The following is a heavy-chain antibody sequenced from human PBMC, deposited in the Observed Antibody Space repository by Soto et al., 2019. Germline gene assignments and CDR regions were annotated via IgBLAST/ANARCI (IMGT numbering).Heavy chain of an antibody. J-gene: IGHJ4*02. Sequence: PSETLSLTCGVNDGFFSGYSWTWIRQSPGKGLELIGEIHYRGGTTYNPSLKSRATIEIDTSKSQFTLTLRSVTAADTALYYCARSYYNILTGYYNWVQGTQVTVSS. CDR3: ARSYYNILTGYYN. CDR1: DGFFSGYS. V-gene: IGHV4-34*01. CDR2: IHYRGGT. D-gene: IGHD3-9*01.